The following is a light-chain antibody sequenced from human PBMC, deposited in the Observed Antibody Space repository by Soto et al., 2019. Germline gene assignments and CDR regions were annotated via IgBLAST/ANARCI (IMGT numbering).Light chain of an antibody. CDR1: QSVSSSY. CDR3: QQYGSSPPT. Sequence: EIVLTQSPGTLSLSPGERATLSCRASQSVSSSYLAWYQQKPGQAPRLLIYGASSRATGIPDRFSGSGSGTDFTLTNSREETEDFAVYYCQQYGSSPPTFGQGPKVEIK. CDR2: GAS. V-gene: IGKV3-20*01. J-gene: IGKJ1*01.